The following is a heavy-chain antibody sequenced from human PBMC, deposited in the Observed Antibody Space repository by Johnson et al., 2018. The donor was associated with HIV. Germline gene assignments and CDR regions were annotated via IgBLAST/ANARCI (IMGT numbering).Heavy chain of an antibody. CDR2: ISYDGSKK. CDR3: AKGLAGAFDI. J-gene: IGHJ3*02. D-gene: IGHD6-19*01. CDR1: GFTFSSYA. Sequence: QVQLVESGGGVVQPGRSLRLSCAASGFTFSSYAMHWVRQAPGKGLEWVAVISYDGSKKYYADSVKGRLTISRDNSRNTLYLQMNSLRAEDTAVYRCAKGLAGAFDIWGQGTMVTVSS. V-gene: IGHV3-30-3*01.